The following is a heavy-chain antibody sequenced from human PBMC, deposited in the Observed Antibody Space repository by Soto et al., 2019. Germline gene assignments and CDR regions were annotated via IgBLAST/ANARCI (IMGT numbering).Heavy chain of an antibody. J-gene: IGHJ3*02. CDR1: GFTFSSHC. CDR2: ITSDGSST. D-gene: IGHD1-1*01. Sequence: EVQLVESGGGLVQPGGSVRLSCASSGFTFSSHCMHWVRQVPGKGLVWVSRITSDGSSTNYADSVKGRFTISRDNAKNTLYLQMNSLRAEDTAVYYCVSFTTGPTWYAFDIWGQGTMVTVSS. CDR3: VSFTTGPTWYAFDI. V-gene: IGHV3-74*01.